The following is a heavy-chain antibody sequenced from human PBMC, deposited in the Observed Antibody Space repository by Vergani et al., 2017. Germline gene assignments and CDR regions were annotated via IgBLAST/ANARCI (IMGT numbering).Heavy chain of an antibody. D-gene: IGHD3-16*02. CDR3: AKAPAVWGSYRYTGGGYYFDY. CDR2: ISGSGGST. J-gene: IGHJ4*02. CDR1: GFTFSSYA. V-gene: IGHV3-23*01. Sequence: EVQLLESGGGLVQPGGSLRLSCAASGFTFSSYAMSWVRQAPGKGLEWVSAISGSGGSTYYADSVKGRFTISRDNSKNTLYLQMNSLRAEDPAVYYCAKAPAVWGSYRYTGGGYYFDYWGQGTLVTVSS.